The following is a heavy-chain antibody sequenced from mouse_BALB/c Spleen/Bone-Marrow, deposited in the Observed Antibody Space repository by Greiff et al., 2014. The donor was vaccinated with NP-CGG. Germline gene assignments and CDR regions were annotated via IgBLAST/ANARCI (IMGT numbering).Heavy chain of an antibody. Sequence: QLQQSGPELVKPGALVKISCKASGFTFRSYDINWVKQRPGQGLEWIGWIYPGDGSTQYNEKFKGKATLTADKSSSTAYMQLSSLTSDNSAVYFCARSGDSSGYGFAYWGQGTLVTVSA. D-gene: IGHD3-2*01. CDR1: GFTFRSYD. V-gene: IGHV1S56*01. J-gene: IGHJ3*01. CDR2: IYPGDGST. CDR3: ARSGDSSGYGFAY.